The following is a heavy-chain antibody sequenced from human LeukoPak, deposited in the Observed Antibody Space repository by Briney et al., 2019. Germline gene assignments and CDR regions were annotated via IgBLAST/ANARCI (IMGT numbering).Heavy chain of an antibody. CDR1: GFTFSRYG. D-gene: IGHD2-2*01. V-gene: IGHV3-30*02. CDR2: IRYDGSNK. CDR3: AKDGLGYCSSTSCYAGSDY. J-gene: IGHJ4*02. Sequence: GGSLRLSCAASGFTFSRYGMHWVRQAPGQGLEWVAFIRYDGSNKYYADSVKGRFTISRDNSKNTLYLQMNSLRAEDTAVYYCAKDGLGYCSSTSCYAGSDYWGQGTLVTVSS.